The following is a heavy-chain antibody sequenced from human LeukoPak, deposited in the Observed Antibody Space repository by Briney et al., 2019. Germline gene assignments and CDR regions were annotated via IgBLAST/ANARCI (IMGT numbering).Heavy chain of an antibody. J-gene: IGHJ4*02. CDR2: ISYDGSNK. D-gene: IGHD3-10*01. CDR1: GFTFSSYG. CDR3: AKDGGGTSGSYSY. V-gene: IGHV3-30*18. Sequence: PGGSLRLSCAASGFTFSSYGMHWVRQAPGKGLEWGAVISYDGSNKYYADSVKGRFTISRDNSKNTLYLQMNSLRAEDTAVYYCAKDGGGTSGSYSYWGQGTLVTVSS.